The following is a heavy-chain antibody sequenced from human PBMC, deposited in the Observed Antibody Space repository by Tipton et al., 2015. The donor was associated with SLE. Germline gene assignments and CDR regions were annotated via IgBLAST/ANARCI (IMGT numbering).Heavy chain of an antibody. Sequence: LRLSCTVSGGPIINTNYYWDWIRQSPGKGLEWIGHVLYSGTTNYNPSPKSRVTISVDTSKSQFSLRLNSVTAADTAVYYCARQVVYDTSGYYYFDSWGQGTLVTVSS. CDR3: ARQVVYDTSGYYYFDS. J-gene: IGHJ4*02. D-gene: IGHD3-22*01. V-gene: IGHV4-39*01. CDR1: GGPIINTNYY. CDR2: VLYSGTT.